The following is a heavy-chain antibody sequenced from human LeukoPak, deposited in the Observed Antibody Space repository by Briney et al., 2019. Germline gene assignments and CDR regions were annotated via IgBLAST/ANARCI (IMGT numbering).Heavy chain of an antibody. CDR1: GFTVITND. CDR3: ARGVEPLAANTLAY. V-gene: IGHV3-53*01. Sequence: GGSLRLSCAASGFTVITNDMTWVRQAPGKGLEWVSVLYSDGNTKYSDSMQGRFTISRDNSKNTLYLEMNSLSPDDTAVYYCARGVEPLAANTLAYWGQGTLVTVSS. D-gene: IGHD1-14*01. CDR2: LYSDGNT. J-gene: IGHJ4*02.